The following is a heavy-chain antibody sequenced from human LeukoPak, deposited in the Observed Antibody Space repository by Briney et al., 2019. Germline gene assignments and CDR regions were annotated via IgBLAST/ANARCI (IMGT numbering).Heavy chain of an antibody. CDR1: GFTFSSYW. V-gene: IGHV3-48*01. CDR3: ARLYGDSDY. J-gene: IGHJ4*02. Sequence: PGGSLRLSCAASGFTFSSYWMNWVRQAPGKGLEWVSYISSSSSTIYYADSVKGRFTISRDNAKNSLYLQMNSLRAEDTAVYYCARLYGDSDYWGQGTLVTVSS. D-gene: IGHD4-17*01. CDR2: ISSSSSTI.